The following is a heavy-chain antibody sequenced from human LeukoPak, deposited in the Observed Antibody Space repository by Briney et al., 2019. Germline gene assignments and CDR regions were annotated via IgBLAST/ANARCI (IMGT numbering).Heavy chain of an antibody. D-gene: IGHD6-6*01. CDR3: ARRPLEHYYYYMDV. V-gene: IGHV3-11*01. Sequence: GGSLRLSCAASGFTFSDYYMSWIRQAPGKGLEWVSYISSSGSTIYYADSVKGRFTISRDNAKNSLYLQMNSLRAEDTAVYYCARRPLEHYYYYMDVWGKGTTVTVSS. CDR1: GFTFSDYY. CDR2: ISSSGSTI. J-gene: IGHJ6*03.